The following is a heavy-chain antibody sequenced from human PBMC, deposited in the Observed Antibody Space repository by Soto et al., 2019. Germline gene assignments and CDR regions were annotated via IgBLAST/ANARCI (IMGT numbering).Heavy chain of an antibody. Sequence: QVQLQESSPGLVKPSQTLSVTCTVSGGSISSDNFLWSWIRQHPETGLEWIGYISYSGTAYYNPSLKSRVTISVDTSKNQFSLSLISVTAADTAVYCCSREVISPASSDAFDIWGQGTMVTVSS. CDR3: SREVISPASSDAFDI. V-gene: IGHV4-31*03. CDR1: GGSISSDNFL. D-gene: IGHD3-22*01. J-gene: IGHJ3*02. CDR2: ISYSGTA.